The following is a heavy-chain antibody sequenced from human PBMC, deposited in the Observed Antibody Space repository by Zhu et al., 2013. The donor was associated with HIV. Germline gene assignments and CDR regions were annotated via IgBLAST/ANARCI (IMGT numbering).Heavy chain of an antibody. D-gene: IGHD6-13*01. V-gene: IGHV1-18*01. J-gene: IGHJ4*02. CDR1: GYTFTTYG. CDR3: ARDRRDRLYSRLTPYYFEF. Sequence: QVQLVQSGAEVKKPGASVKVSCAPSGYTFTTYGINWVRKAPGQGLEWMGWIGTYNGNTNYAPKFQGRVTLTTDTSTNTAYMEVTSLRSDDTAVYYCARDRRDRLYSRLTPYYFEFWGQGNPSHRLL. CDR2: IGTYNGNT.